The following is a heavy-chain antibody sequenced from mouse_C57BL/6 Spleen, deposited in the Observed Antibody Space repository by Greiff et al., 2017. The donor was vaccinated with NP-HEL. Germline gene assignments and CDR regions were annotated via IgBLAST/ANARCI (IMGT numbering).Heavy chain of an antibody. V-gene: IGHV1-61*01. CDR3: ARGEDYDEYYAMDY. J-gene: IGHJ4*01. Sequence: QVQLQQSGAELVRPGSSVKLSCKASGYTFTSYWMDWVKQRPGQGLEWIGNIYPSDSETHYNQKFKDKATLTVDKSSSTAYMQLSSLTSEDSAVYYCARGEDYDEYYAMDYWGQGTSVTVSS. CDR2: IYPSDSET. CDR1: GYTFTSYW. D-gene: IGHD2-4*01.